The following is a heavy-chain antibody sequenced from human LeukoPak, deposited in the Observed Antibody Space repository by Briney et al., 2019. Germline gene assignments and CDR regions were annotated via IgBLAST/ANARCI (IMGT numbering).Heavy chain of an antibody. CDR2: IYTSGST. CDR1: GGSISSYY. CDR3: ARGRITGTTCPMDV. D-gene: IGHD1-7*01. Sequence: SETLSLTCTVSGGSISSYYWSWIRQPAGKGLEWIGRIYTSGSTNYNPSLKSRVTMSVDTSKNQFSLKLSSVTAADTAVYYCARGRITGTTCPMDVWGKGTAVTVSS. V-gene: IGHV4-4*07. J-gene: IGHJ6*03.